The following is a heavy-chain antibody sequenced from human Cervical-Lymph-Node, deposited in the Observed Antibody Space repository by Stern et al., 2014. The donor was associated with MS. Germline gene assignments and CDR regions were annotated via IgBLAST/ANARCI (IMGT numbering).Heavy chain of an antibody. J-gene: IGHJ3*02. D-gene: IGHD2/OR15-2a*01. V-gene: IGHV3-33*01. CDR2: VWNEEITD. Sequence: QVQLGQSGGGVVQPGRSLRLSCVASGLTYSTSVMHWVRQAPGQGLEWWAVVWNEEITDHYAESVKGRFSTSRDTAKNTLHLQMSSLRAEDTAVYFCATSTASDAFDIWGQGTLVTVSS. CDR3: ATSTASDAFDI. CDR1: GLTYSTSV.